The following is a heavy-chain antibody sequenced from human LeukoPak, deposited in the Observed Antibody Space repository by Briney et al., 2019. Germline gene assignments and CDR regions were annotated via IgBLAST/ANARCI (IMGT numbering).Heavy chain of an antibody. D-gene: IGHD3-16*01. CDR1: GFTFSSYS. J-gene: IGHJ4*02. V-gene: IGHV3-21*01. CDR2: ISSSSSYI. CDR3: ARDWGSYYFDY. Sequence: GGSLRLSCAASGFTFSSYSMNWFRQAPGKGLEWVSSISSSSSYIYYADSVKGRFTISRDNAKNSLYLQMNSLRAEDTAVYYCARDWGSYYFDYWGQGTLVTVSS.